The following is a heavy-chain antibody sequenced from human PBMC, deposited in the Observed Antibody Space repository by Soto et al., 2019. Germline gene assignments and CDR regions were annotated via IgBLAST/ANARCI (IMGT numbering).Heavy chain of an antibody. CDR1: GYNISSGYD. CDR3: ARVGPWVPYYYDSSPYTFENWFDP. CDR2: IYHGGST. D-gene: IGHD3-22*01. V-gene: IGHV4-38-2*01. Sequence: PSVIQSLTYGVSGYNISSGYDWGRLRQPPGKGLEWIGGIYHGGSTYYNPSLNSRVTLSIDMTNNHVSLILNSVTAADTAVYYCARVGPWVPYYYDSSPYTFENWFDPWGQGTLVTVSS. J-gene: IGHJ5*02.